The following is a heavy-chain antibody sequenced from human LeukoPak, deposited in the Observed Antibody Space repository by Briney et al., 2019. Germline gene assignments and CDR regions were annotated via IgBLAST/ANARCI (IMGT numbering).Heavy chain of an antibody. CDR1: GFTFSNYP. CDR2: ISGSGGST. CDR3: AKATLMVYGSADV. D-gene: IGHD2-8*01. Sequence: GGPLRLSCAASGFTFSNYPMSWVREAPGKGLEWVSAISGSGGSTYYADSVKGRFTISRDNSKNTLYLQMNSLRAEDTAVYYCAKATLMVYGSADVWGKGTTVTVSS. V-gene: IGHV3-23*01. J-gene: IGHJ6*04.